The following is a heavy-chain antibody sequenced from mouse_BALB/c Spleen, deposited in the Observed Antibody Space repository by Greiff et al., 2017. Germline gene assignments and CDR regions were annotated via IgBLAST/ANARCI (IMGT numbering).Heavy chain of an antibody. J-gene: IGHJ3*01. D-gene: IGHD4-1*02. Sequence: EVKLQESGPGLVKPSQSLSLTCSVTGYSITSGYYWNWIRQFPGNKLEWMGYISYDGSNNYNPSLKNRISITRDTSKNQFFLKLNSVTTEDTATYYCARGGQLGLAYWGQGTLVTVSA. V-gene: IGHV3-6*02. CDR1: GYSITSGYY. CDR2: ISYDGSN. CDR3: ARGGQLGLAY.